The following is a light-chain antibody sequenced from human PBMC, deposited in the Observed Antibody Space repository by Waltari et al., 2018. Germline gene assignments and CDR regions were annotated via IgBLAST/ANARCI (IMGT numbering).Light chain of an antibody. J-gene: IGKJ5*01. Sequence: EIVMTQSPAPLSASPGDRATLSCRASQSVSSNLAWYQQKPGQPPRLLIYGASTRATGIPARFSGSGSGTEFTLTISSMQSEDFAVYYCQQYNNWSITFGQGTRLEIK. CDR1: QSVSSN. CDR2: GAS. V-gene: IGKV3-15*01. CDR3: QQYNNWSIT.